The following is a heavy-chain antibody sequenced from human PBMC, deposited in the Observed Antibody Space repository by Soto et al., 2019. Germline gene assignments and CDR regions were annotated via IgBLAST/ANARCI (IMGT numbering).Heavy chain of an antibody. CDR3: ARGGGDALYGLDV. D-gene: IGHD3-16*01. Sequence: QVQLQESGPGLVKPSETLSLTCTVSGGYISSHYWSWIRQPPGKGLEYIGYIYYSGSTKYNPSLKSRVTISVDTSKNPFSLKLSSVTAADTAVYYCARGGGDALYGLDVWGQGTTVTVSS. V-gene: IGHV4-59*11. CDR2: IYYSGST. CDR1: GGYISSHY. J-gene: IGHJ6*02.